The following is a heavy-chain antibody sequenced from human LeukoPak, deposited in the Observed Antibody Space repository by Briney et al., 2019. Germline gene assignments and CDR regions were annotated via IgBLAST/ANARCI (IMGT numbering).Heavy chain of an antibody. V-gene: IGHV1-18*01. D-gene: IGHD2-2*02. CDR2: ISAYNGNT. CDR3: ARDRSPYCSSTSCYNDWFDP. Sequence: GASVKVSCKASGYTFTSYGISWVRQAPGQGLEWMGWISAYNGNTNYAQRLQGRVTMTTDTSTSTAYMELRSLRTDDTAVYFCARDRSPYCSSTSCYNDWFDPWGQGTLVTVSS. J-gene: IGHJ5*02. CDR1: GYTFTSYG.